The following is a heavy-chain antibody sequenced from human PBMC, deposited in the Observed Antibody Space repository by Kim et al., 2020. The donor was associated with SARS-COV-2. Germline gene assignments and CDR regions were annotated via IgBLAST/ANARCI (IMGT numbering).Heavy chain of an antibody. J-gene: IGHJ6*02. CDR3: ARGGIYCSSTSCRYYYYYGMDV. CDR2: INHSGST. Sequence: SETLSLTCAVYGGSFSGYYWSWIRQPPGKGLEWIGEINHSGSTNYNPSLKSRVTISVDTSKNQFSLKLSSVTAADTAVYYCARGGIYCSSTSCRYYYYYGMDVWGQGTTVTVSS. V-gene: IGHV4-34*01. D-gene: IGHD2-2*01. CDR1: GGSFSGYY.